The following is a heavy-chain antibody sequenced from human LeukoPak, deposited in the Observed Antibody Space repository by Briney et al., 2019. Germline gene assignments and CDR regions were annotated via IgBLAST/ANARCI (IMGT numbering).Heavy chain of an antibody. CDR3: ARRDSSGYYAHYFDY. D-gene: IGHD3-22*01. Sequence: PSETLSLTCTVSGGSISSSSYYWGWIRQPPGKGLEWIGSIYYSGSTYYNPSLKSRFTISVDTSKNQFSLKLSSVTAADTAVYYCARRDSSGYYAHYFDYWGQGTLVTVSS. CDR2: IYYSGST. J-gene: IGHJ4*02. V-gene: IGHV4-39*01. CDR1: GGSISSSSYY.